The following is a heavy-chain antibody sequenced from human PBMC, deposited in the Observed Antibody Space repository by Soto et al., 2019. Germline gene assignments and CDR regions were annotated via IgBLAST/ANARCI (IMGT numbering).Heavy chain of an antibody. CDR2: INWSGGST. J-gene: IGHJ2*01. Sequence: VQLAESGGDAVRPGGSLRLSCAASGFTFDDYGLSWVRQAPGKGLEWVSRINWSGGSTAYVDSVKGRFTISRDNAKKSLYLHMNSLRAEDTAFYHCARTVQSTVTEWHFDLWGRGTLVTVSS. CDR1: GFTFDDYG. D-gene: IGHD4-17*01. CDR3: ARTVQSTVTEWHFDL. V-gene: IGHV3-20*01.